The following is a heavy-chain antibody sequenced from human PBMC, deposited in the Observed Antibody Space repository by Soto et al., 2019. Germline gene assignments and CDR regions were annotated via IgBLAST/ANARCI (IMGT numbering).Heavy chain of an antibody. D-gene: IGHD2-15*01. V-gene: IGHV3-7*01. J-gene: IGHJ6*02. Sequence: EVQLVESGGGLVQPGGSLRLSCAASGFTFSSYWMSWVRQAPGKGLEWVANIKQDGSEKYYVDSVKGRFTISRDNAKNSLYLQMNSLRAEDTAVYYCARDPSVVVVAANPYYCYVMDVWGQGTTVTVSS. CDR1: GFTFSSYW. CDR3: ARDPSVVVVAANPYYCYVMDV. CDR2: IKQDGSEK.